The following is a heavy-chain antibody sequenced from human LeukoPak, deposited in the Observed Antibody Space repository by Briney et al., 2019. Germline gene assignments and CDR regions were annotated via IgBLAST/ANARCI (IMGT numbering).Heavy chain of an antibody. V-gene: IGHV3-48*03. CDR3: ARVTSGSFDY. CDR1: GFTFSSYE. D-gene: IGHD1-26*01. CDR2: IRSSGSTI. Sequence: PGGSLRLSCAASGFTFSSYEMNWVRQAPGKGLEWVSYIRSSGSTIYYADSVKGRFTISRDNAKNSLYLQMNSLRAEDTAVYYCARVTSGSFDYWGQGTLVTVSS. J-gene: IGHJ4*02.